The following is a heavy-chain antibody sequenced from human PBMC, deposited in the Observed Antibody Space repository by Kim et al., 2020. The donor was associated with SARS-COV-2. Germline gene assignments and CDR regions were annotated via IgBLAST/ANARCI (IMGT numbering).Heavy chain of an antibody. J-gene: IGHJ4*02. CDR2: IWYDGSNK. CDR3: ARGGEADIVVVPAADY. D-gene: IGHD2-2*01. CDR1: GFTFSSYG. V-gene: IGHV3-33*01. Sequence: GGSLRLSCAASGFTFSSYGMHWVRQAPGKGLEWVAVIWYDGSNKYYADSVKGRFTISRDNSKNTLYLQMNSLRAEDTAVYYCARGGEADIVVVPAADYWGQGTLVTVSS.